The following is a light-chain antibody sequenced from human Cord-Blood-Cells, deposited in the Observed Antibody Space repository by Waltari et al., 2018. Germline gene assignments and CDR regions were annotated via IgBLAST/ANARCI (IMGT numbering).Light chain of an antibody. CDR2: KVS. J-gene: IGKJ2*01. CDR3: MQGTHWPPDT. Sequence: DVVMTQSPLSLPVTLGQPASISCRSSQSLVHSDGNTYLNWFQQRPGQSPRRLIYKVSNRDSGVPDRFSGSGSGTDFTLKISRVEAEDVGVYYCMQGTHWPPDTFGQGTKLDIK. CDR1: QSLVHSDGNTY. V-gene: IGKV2-30*02.